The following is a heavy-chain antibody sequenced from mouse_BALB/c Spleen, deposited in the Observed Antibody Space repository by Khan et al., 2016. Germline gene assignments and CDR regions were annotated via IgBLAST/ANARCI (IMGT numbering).Heavy chain of an antibody. CDR2: IFPGSGSP. V-gene: IGHV1-9*01. CDR1: GYTFSNYW. Sequence: QVQLKQSGSELMKPGASVKISCKATGYTFSNYWIEWIIQRPGHGLEWIGEIFPGSGSPNYYEKFKGKTTFTADTSSNTAYMHLSSLTSEDSAVYYCARNHRYDNKYYFDYWGQGTTLTVSS. D-gene: IGHD2-14*01. CDR3: ARNHRYDNKYYFDY. J-gene: IGHJ2*01.